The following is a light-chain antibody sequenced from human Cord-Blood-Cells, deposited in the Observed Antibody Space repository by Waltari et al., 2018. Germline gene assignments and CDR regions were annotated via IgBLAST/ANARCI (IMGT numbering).Light chain of an antibody. CDR1: SSDVGGYNY. Sequence: QSALTQPASVSGSTGQSITIPCTGTSSDVGGYNYVSWYQQHPGKAPKLIIYDVSNRPSGVSNRFSGSKSGNTASLTISGLQAEDDADYYCSSYTSCSTLEVFGVGTKLTVL. J-gene: IGLJ3*02. CDR2: DVS. CDR3: SSYTSCSTLEV. V-gene: IGLV2-14*01.